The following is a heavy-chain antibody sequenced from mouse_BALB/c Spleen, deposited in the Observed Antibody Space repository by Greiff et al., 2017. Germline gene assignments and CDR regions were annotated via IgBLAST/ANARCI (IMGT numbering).Heavy chain of an antibody. CDR1: GYTFTDYN. V-gene: IGHV1-18*01. CDR2: INPNNGGT. Sequence: EVMLVESGPELVKPGASVKIPCKASGYTFTDYNMDWVKQSHGKSLEWIGDINPNNGGTIYNQKFKGKATLTVDKSSSTAYMELRSLTSEDTAVYYCSRFVRCSMDYWGQGTSVTVSS. D-gene: IGHD3-3*01. J-gene: IGHJ4*01. CDR3: SRFVRCSMDY.